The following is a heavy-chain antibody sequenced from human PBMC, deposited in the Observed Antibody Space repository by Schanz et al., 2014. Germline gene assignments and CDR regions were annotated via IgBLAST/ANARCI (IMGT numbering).Heavy chain of an antibody. V-gene: IGHV1-69*04. Sequence: QVQLVQSGAEVKKPGASVKVSCKASGYTFTSHGISWVRQAPGQGLEWMGRIIPILGIANYAQKFQGRVTITADRSTSTAYMELSSLRVEDTAVYYCARDLISSGWYGWGQGTLVTVSS. CDR2: IIPILGIA. D-gene: IGHD6-19*01. CDR1: GYTFTSHG. CDR3: ARDLISSGWYG. J-gene: IGHJ4*02.